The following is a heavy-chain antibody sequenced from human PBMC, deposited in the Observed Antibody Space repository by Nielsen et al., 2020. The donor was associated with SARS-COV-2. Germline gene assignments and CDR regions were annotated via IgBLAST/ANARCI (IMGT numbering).Heavy chain of an antibody. CDR2: IGTAGDT. CDR1: GFTFSSYD. CDR3: ARESRYFDWLPPYYYYYGMDV. Sequence: GESLKISCAASGFTFSSYDMHWVRQATGKGLEWVSAIGTAGDTYYPGSVKGRFTISRENAKNSLYLQMNSLRAGDTAVYYCARESRYFDWLPPYYYYYGMDVWGQGTTVTVSS. J-gene: IGHJ6*02. D-gene: IGHD3-9*01. V-gene: IGHV3-13*04.